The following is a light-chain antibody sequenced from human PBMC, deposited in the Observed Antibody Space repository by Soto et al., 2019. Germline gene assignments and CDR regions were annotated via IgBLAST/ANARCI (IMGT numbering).Light chain of an antibody. CDR1: SSDIGAYNY. V-gene: IGLV2-14*01. J-gene: IGLJ3*02. CDR2: EVN. Sequence: QSVLTQPASVSGSPGQSITISCTGTSSDIGAYNYVSWYQQHPGKAPKLIIYEVNNRPSGVSNRFSGSKSDNTASLTISGLQPEDEADYHCSSYTGGSTYWIFGGGTKLTVL. CDR3: SSYTGGSTYWI.